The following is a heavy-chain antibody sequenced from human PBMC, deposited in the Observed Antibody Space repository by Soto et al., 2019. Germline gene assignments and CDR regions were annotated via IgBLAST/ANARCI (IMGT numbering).Heavy chain of an antibody. CDR1: GFTFSSYG. CDR2: IREDGSSK. V-gene: IGHV3-33*01. J-gene: IGHJ6*02. D-gene: IGHD5-12*01. CDR3: ASDRGHALTGWLRLYGMDV. Sequence: QVQLVESGGGVVQPGRSLRLSCAASGFTFSSYGMHWVRQAPGKGLEWVAVIREDGSSKYYADSVKGRFTISRDNSKTTLYQQMNSLRDEDTAVYYCASDRGHALTGWLRLYGMDVWGQGTTVTVSS.